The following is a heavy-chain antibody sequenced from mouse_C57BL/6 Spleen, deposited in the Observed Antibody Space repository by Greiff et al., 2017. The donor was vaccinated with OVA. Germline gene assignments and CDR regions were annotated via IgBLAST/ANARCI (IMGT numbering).Heavy chain of an antibody. CDR2: IRLKSDNYAT. V-gene: IGHV6-3*01. Sequence: EVNLVESGGGLVQPGGSMKLSCVASGFTFSNYWMNWVRQSPEKGLEWVAQIRLKSDNYATHYAESVKGRFTISRDDSKSSVYLQMNNLRAEDTGIYYCTNDYDGWFAYWGQGTLVTVSA. D-gene: IGHD2-4*01. J-gene: IGHJ3*01. CDR3: TNDYDGWFAY. CDR1: GFTFSNYW.